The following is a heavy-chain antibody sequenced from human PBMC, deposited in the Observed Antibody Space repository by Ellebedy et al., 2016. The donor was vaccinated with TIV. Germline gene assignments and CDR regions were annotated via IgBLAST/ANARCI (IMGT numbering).Heavy chain of an antibody. D-gene: IGHD3-10*01. V-gene: IGHV3-13*01. CDR2: IGPTGDT. CDR1: GFTFSSYD. Sequence: GESLKISXAASGFTFSSYDMHWVRQVTGKGLEWVSGIGPTGDTYYPGSVKARFTISRENGKNSLYLQMNSLRAGDTAVYYCARGDTVVRGVLGGVMNDYGMDVWGQGTTVTVSS. CDR3: ARGDTVVRGVLGGVMNDYGMDV. J-gene: IGHJ6*02.